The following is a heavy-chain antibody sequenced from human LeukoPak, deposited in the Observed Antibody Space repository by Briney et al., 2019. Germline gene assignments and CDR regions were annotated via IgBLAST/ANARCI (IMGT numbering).Heavy chain of an antibody. D-gene: IGHD3-16*01. CDR2: ISWDGYTT. CDR3: AKDMTAEFGGDYNFEF. J-gene: IGHJ4*02. CDR1: GFSLDDYT. Sequence: GGSLRLSCAASGFSLDDYTMHWVRQAPGKGLEWVSLISWDGYTTYYGDSVKGRFTISRDNSKNSLFLQMNSLRTEDTALYYCAKDMTAEFGGDYNFEFWGQRTLVTVSS. V-gene: IGHV3-43*01.